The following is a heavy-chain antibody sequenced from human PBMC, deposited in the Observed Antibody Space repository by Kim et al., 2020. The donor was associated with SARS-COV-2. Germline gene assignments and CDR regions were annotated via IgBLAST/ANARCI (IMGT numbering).Heavy chain of an antibody. CDR2: MNPNSGNT. D-gene: IGHD3-9*01. V-gene: IGHV1-8*01. CDR1: GYTFTSYD. CDR3: ASGGLRYFDWLLSGDYYGMDV. J-gene: IGHJ6*02. Sequence: ASVKVSCKASGYTFTSYDINWVRQATGQGLEWMGWMNPNSGNTGYAQKFQGRVTMTRNTSISTAYMELSSLRSEDTAVYYCASGGLRYFDWLLSGDYYGMDVWGQGTTVTVSS.